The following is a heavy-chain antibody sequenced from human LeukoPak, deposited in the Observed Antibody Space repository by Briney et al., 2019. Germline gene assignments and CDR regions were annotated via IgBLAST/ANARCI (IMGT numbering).Heavy chain of an antibody. J-gene: IGHJ6*03. Sequence: SETLSLTCTVSGGSISSYYWSWIRQPAGKGLEWIGRIYTSGSTNYNPSLKSRVTMSVDTSKNQFSLKLSSVTAADTAVYYCARDGREMTTVTSYYYYYYYMDVWAKGTTVTVSS. V-gene: IGHV4-4*07. CDR1: GGSISSYY. CDR2: IYTSGST. CDR3: ARDGREMTTVTSYYYYYYYMDV. D-gene: IGHD4-11*01.